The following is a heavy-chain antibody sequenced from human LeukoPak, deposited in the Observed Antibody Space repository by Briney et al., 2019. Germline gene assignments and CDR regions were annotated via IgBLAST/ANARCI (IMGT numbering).Heavy chain of an antibody. J-gene: IGHJ4*02. Sequence: GGSLRLSCAASGFSFSTYWMSWVRQAPWRGLEWVANIKPHGSEKYYVDSVKGRFTISRDNAKNSLYLQMNSLRAEDTAVYYCAKDGGGLDTTMAPPVDYWGQGTLVTVSS. CDR2: IKPHGSEK. V-gene: IGHV3-7*03. CDR3: AKDGGGLDTTMAPPVDY. D-gene: IGHD5-18*01. CDR1: GFSFSTYW.